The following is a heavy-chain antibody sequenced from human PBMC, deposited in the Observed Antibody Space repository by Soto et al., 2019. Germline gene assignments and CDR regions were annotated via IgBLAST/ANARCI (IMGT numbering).Heavy chain of an antibody. CDR2: IDWADGK. J-gene: IGHJ4*01. V-gene: IGHV2-70*13. CDR3: ARIHGPSGNSDLVC. D-gene: IGHD6-19*01. CDR1: GFSLTNSGMC. Sequence: SGPTLVSPTQTLTLTCTFSGFSLTNSGMCGSWIRQPPGKALEWLALIDWADGKYYSTSLKTRLTISNDTSKNQVVLTMPNVDPVDTPSYYCARIHGPSGNSDLVCWGQGTLVTVSS.